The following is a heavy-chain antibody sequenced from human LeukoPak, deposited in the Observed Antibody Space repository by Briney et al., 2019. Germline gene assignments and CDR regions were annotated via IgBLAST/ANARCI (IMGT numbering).Heavy chain of an antibody. CDR2: IYYSGST. CDR1: GDSISSYY. J-gene: IGHJ3*02. D-gene: IGHD3-10*01. Sequence: PSETLSLTCTVSGDSISSYYWSWIRQPPGKGLEWIGYIYYSGSTNYNPSLKSRVTISVDTSKNQFSLKLSSVTAADTAVYYCARNLWFGELYAFDIWGQGTMVTVSS. V-gene: IGHV4-59*12. CDR3: ARNLWFGELYAFDI.